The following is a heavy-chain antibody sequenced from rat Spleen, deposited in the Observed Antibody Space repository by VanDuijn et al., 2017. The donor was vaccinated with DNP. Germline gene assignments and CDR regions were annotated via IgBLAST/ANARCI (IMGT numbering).Heavy chain of an antibody. J-gene: IGHJ2*01. CDR1: GFTFSDYN. CDR2: INYDGSRI. D-gene: IGHD1-4*01. V-gene: IGHV5S10*01. CDR3: TTGYSRVN. Sequence: EVHLVESGGGLVQPGRSLKLSCAASGFTFSDYNMAWVSQAPKKGLEWVATINYDGSRIYHRDSVKGRFTISRDNAKSTLYLQMDSLRSEDTATYYCTTGYSRVNWGQGVMVTVSS.